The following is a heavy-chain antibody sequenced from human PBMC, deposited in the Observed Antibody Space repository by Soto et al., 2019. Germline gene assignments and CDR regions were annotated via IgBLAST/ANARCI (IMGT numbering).Heavy chain of an antibody. CDR2: INHSGST. V-gene: IGHV4-34*01. CDR3: ARVSSYSSSAYYFDY. CDR1: GGSFSGYY. J-gene: IGHJ4*02. D-gene: IGHD6-6*01. Sequence: PSETLSLTCAVYGGSFSGYYWSWIRQPPGKGLEWIGEINHSGSTNYNPSLKSRVTISVDTSKNQFSLKLSSVTAADTAVYYCARVSSYSSSAYYFDYWGQGTLVTVSS.